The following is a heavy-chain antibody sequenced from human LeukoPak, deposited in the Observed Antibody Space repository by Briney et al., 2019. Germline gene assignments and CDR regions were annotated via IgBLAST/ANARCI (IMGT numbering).Heavy chain of an antibody. V-gene: IGHV4-59*13. J-gene: IGHJ6*02. CDR1: GGSINGYS. CDR2: VYHSGTT. Sequence: SETLSLTCTVSGGSINGYSWTWIRQPPGKGLELIGCVYHSGTTDSNPSLRSRLTMSADTSNNQFSLKLSSVTAADTAVYYCAKVSPGGKAGAYDFHSLDVWGQGTTVTVSS. D-gene: IGHD1-26*01. CDR3: AKVSPGGKAGAYDFHSLDV.